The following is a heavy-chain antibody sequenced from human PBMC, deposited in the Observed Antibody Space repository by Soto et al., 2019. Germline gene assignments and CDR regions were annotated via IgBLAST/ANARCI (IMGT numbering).Heavy chain of an antibody. D-gene: IGHD3-9*01. CDR3: ARESHDILTGPPWVWYFDL. CDR2: INDRGSI. CDR1: GGSFSGYY. V-gene: IGHV4-34*01. J-gene: IGHJ2*01. Sequence: QVQLQQWGAGPLRPLETLSLTCGVSGGSFSGYYWAWIRQSPGKGLEWIGEINDRGSINYNPSLKSRVIISVHTSKNHYSLNLRSVTAADTAVYYCARESHDILTGPPWVWYFDLWGRGTLFTVSS.